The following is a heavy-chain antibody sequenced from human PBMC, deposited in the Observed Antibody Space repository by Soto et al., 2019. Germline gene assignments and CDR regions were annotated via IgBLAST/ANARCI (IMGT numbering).Heavy chain of an antibody. D-gene: IGHD2-8*01. Sequence: QVQLVQSGAEVKKPGASVKVSCKASGYTFTSYGISWVRQAPGQGLEWMGWISAYNGNTNYAQKLQGRVTMTADTYRSTAYMELRSLRSDDTAVYYCARDLRYCTNGVCYRTNWYFDLWGRGTLVTVSS. CDR3: ARDLRYCTNGVCYRTNWYFDL. J-gene: IGHJ2*01. CDR1: GYTFTSYG. V-gene: IGHV1-18*01. CDR2: ISAYNGNT.